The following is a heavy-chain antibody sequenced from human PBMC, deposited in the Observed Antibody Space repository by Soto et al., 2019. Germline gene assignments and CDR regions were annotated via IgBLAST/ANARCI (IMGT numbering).Heavy chain of an antibody. CDR3: ARARLVDTAMVLSWFDP. Sequence: SETLSLTCAVYGGSFSGYYWSWIRQPPGKGLEWIGEINHSGSTNYNPSLKSRVTISVDTSKNQFSLKLSSVTAADTAVYYCARARLVDTAMVLSWFDPWGQGTLVTVSS. CDR2: INHSGST. D-gene: IGHD5-18*01. J-gene: IGHJ5*02. V-gene: IGHV4-34*01. CDR1: GGSFSGYY.